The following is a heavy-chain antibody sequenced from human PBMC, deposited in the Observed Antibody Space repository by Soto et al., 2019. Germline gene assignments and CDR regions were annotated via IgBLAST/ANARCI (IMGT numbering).Heavy chain of an antibody. CDR2: IFYSGST. Sequence: SETLSLTCTVSGGSVSSDTYYWSWIRQPPGKGLEWIGYIFYSGSTDFNPSLKSRVTISVDTSKNQFSLRLSSVTAADTAVYYCARAYYDTAGYSLDPWGQGALVTVSS. CDR3: ARAYYDTAGYSLDP. V-gene: IGHV4-61*01. J-gene: IGHJ5*02. CDR1: GGSVSSDTYY. D-gene: IGHD3-22*01.